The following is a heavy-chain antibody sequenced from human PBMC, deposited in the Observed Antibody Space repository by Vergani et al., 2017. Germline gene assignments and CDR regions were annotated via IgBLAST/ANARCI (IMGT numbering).Heavy chain of an antibody. D-gene: IGHD1-20*01. J-gene: IGHJ5*02. CDR3: ARESNWITGTTGWFDP. Sequence: QVQLQQWGAGLLKPSETLSLTCTVSGGSISSYYWSWIRQPPGKGLEWIGYIYYSGSTNYNPSLKSRVTISVDTSKNQFSLKLSSVTAADTAVYYWARESNWITGTTGWFDPWGQGTLVTVSS. V-gene: IGHV4-59*01. CDR2: IYYSGST. CDR1: GGSISSYY.